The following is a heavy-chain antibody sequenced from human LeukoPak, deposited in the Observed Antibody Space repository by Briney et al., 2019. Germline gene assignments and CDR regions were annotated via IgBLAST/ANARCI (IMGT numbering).Heavy chain of an antibody. J-gene: IGHJ5*02. CDR1: GYSISSGYY. V-gene: IGHV4-38-2*02. D-gene: IGHD2-2*02. CDR3: ARERYCSSTSCYKGWSDP. Sequence: PSETLSLTCTVSGYSISSGYYWGWIRQPPGKGLEWIGSIYHSGSTYYNPSLKSRVTISVDTSKNQFSLKLSSVTAADTAVYYWARERYCSSTSCYKGWSDPWGQGTLGTVSS. CDR2: IYHSGST.